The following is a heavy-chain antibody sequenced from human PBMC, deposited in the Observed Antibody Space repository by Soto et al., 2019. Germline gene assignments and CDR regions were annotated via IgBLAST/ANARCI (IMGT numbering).Heavy chain of an antibody. Sequence: GESLKISCKGSGYSFTSYWIGWVRQMPGKGLEWMGIIYPGDSDTRYSPSFQGQVTISADKSISTAYLQWSSLKASDTAMYYCARLACTSCYAGTPGYYYYYMDVWGKGTTVTVSS. J-gene: IGHJ6*03. V-gene: IGHV5-51*01. CDR3: ARLACTSCYAGTPGYYYYYMDV. D-gene: IGHD2-2*01. CDR2: IYPGDSDT. CDR1: GYSFTSYW.